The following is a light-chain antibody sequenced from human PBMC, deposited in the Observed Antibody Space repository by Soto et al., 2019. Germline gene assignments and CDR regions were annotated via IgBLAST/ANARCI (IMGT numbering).Light chain of an antibody. CDR3: QQCHNWPLT. V-gene: IGKV3D-15*01. CDR2: GAF. Sequence: EIVLTQSQATLSMSPGERATLSCRASQSVATNLAWYQQMPGQAPRLLIHGAFTRATGIPARFSGSGSGTEFTLTFSSPQSEDSAVYFCQQCHNWPLTFGGGTKVEIK. CDR1: QSVATN. J-gene: IGKJ4*01.